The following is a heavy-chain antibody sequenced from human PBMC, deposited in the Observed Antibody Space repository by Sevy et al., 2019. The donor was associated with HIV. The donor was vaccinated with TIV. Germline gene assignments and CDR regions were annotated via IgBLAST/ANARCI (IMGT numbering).Heavy chain of an antibody. Sequence: ASVKVSCKGSADNLRGFAISWLRQAPGQGPEWMGTIIPKFDTTTYAERFQGRVTIVADESMTTVYMEIRRLTSDDMALYFCARSDDLRGYYFDLWGQGTPVIVSS. D-gene: IGHD2-15*01. CDR2: IIPKFDTT. J-gene: IGHJ4*02. V-gene: IGHV1-69*13. CDR3: ARSDDLRGYYFDL. CDR1: ADNLRGFA.